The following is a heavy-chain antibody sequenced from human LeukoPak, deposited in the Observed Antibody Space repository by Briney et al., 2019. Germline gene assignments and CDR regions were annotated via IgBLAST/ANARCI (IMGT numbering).Heavy chain of an antibody. D-gene: IGHD1-26*01. J-gene: IGHJ3*02. V-gene: IGHV3-23*01. CDR2: ISGSGGST. CDR3: AKILRLGESYYFGDAFDT. Sequence: GGSLRLSCAASGFTFSSYAMSWVRQAPGKGLEWVSAISGSGGSTYYADSVKGRFTISRDNSKNTLYLQMNSLRAEDTAVYYCAKILRLGESYYFGDAFDTWGQGTMVTVSS. CDR1: GFTFSSYA.